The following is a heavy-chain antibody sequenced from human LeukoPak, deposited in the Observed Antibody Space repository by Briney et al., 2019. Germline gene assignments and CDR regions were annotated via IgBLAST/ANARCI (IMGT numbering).Heavy chain of an antibody. J-gene: IGHJ3*01. V-gene: IGHV3-21*01. D-gene: IGHD6-13*01. CDR1: GFTFSSYS. Sequence: GGSLRLSCAASGFTFSSYSMNWVRQAPGKGLEWVSSIDKSSVFIFYADSVKGRFTISRDNAKNSLYLQLNSLGAEDTAVYYCARSLSFAGGTRALDVWGQGTMVTVSS. CDR2: IDKSSVFI. CDR3: ARSLSFAGGTRALDV.